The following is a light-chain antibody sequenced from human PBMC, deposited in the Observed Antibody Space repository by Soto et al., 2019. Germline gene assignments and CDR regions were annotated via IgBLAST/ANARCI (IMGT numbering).Light chain of an antibody. Sequence: QSALTQPASVSGSPGQSITISCAGTSSDVGGYNYVSWYQQHPGKAPKLMIYEVTNRPSGVSNRFSGSKSGNTASLIISGLQAEDEADYYCTSFTGTSTPWVFGGRTKVTVL. J-gene: IGLJ3*02. CDR3: TSFTGTSTPWV. V-gene: IGLV2-14*01. CDR2: EVT. CDR1: SSDVGGYNY.